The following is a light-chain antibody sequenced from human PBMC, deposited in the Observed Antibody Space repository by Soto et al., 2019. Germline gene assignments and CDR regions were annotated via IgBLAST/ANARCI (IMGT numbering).Light chain of an antibody. J-gene: IGKJ2*01. CDR3: QQYNTWPPRYT. CDR2: GAS. Sequence: PGGRATLSCRASQSVKSYLAWYQQRPGQPPRLLIYGASTRATGIPARFSGSGSGTEFSLTISSLQSEDFAVYYCQQYNTWPPRYTFGQGTKLEIK. V-gene: IGKV3-15*01. CDR1: QSVKSY.